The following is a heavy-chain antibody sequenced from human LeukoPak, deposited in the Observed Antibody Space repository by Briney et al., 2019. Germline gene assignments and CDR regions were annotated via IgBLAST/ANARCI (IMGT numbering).Heavy chain of an antibody. V-gene: IGHV3-53*05. CDR1: GFTVSSDY. CDR2: IYSGGST. CDR3: AGSWFDP. J-gene: IGHJ5*02. Sequence: GGSLRLSCAASGFTVSSDYMSWVRQAPGKGLEWVSVIYSGGSTYYADSVKGRFTISRDKSKNTVYLQMNSLRFEDTAMYYCAGSWFDPWGQGTLVTVSS.